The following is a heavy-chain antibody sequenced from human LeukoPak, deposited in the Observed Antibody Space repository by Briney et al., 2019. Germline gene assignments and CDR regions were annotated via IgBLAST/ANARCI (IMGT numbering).Heavy chain of an antibody. D-gene: IGHD6-19*01. CDR3: ARGPYSSGWYGWFDP. CDR2: ISGSGGST. CDR1: GFTFSSYG. J-gene: IGHJ5*02. Sequence: GGSLRLSCAASGFTFSSYGMSWVRQAPGKGLEWVSAISGSGGSTYYADSVKGRFTISRDNSKNTLYLQMNSLRADDTAVYYCARGPYSSGWYGWFDPWGQGTLVTVSS. V-gene: IGHV3-23*01.